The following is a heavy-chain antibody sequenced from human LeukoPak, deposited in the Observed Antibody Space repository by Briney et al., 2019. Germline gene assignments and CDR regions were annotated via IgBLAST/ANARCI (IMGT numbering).Heavy chain of an antibody. V-gene: IGHV1-18*01. Sequence: ASLKVSFKAAGYTFTRYGSNWVRQAPGQGLEWMGWISAYNGNTNYPHKLQGRVTMTKDTSTSTAYMELRSLRSDDTAVYYCARVYSSTWYINVDPWGQGTLVTVSS. CDR2: ISAYNGNT. CDR1: GYTFTRYG. J-gene: IGHJ5*02. CDR3: ARVYSSTWYINVDP. D-gene: IGHD6-13*01.